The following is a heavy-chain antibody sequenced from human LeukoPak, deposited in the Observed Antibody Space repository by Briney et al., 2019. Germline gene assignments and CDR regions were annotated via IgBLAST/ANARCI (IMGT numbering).Heavy chain of an antibody. CDR2: ISGSGGST. V-gene: IGHV3-23*01. Sequence: PGGSLRLSCAASGFTFSSYAMSWVRQAPGKGLEWVSVISGSGGSTCYADSVKGPFTISRDNSKNTLYLQMNSLRAEDTAVYYCAKDYCSGGSCYSGHEYWGQGTLVTVSS. CDR1: GFTFSSYA. J-gene: IGHJ4*02. D-gene: IGHD2-15*01. CDR3: AKDYCSGGSCYSGHEY.